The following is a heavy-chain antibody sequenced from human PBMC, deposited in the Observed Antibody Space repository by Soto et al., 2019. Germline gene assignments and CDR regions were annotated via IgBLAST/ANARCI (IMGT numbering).Heavy chain of an antibody. CDR1: GGTFSSYT. Sequence: GASVKVSCKASGGTFSSYTISWVRQAPGQGLEWMGRIIPILGIANYAQRFQGRVTITADKSTSTAYMELSSLGSEDTAVYYCARVNWNDKEDRYYYYYGMDVWGQGTTVTVSS. V-gene: IGHV1-69*02. J-gene: IGHJ6*02. CDR3: ARVNWNDKEDRYYYYYGMDV. CDR2: IIPILGIA. D-gene: IGHD1-1*01.